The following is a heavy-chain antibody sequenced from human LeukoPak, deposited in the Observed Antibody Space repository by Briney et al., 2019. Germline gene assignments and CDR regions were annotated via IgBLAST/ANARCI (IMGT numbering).Heavy chain of an antibody. D-gene: IGHD3-10*01. V-gene: IGHV3-30*02. CDR3: ARDPQLLWFGEYFGHFDY. Sequence: GGSLRLSCAASGFIFSHYGMHWVRQAPGKGLEWVAVIQNDASTENFADSVKGRFTISRDNSKNTLYLQMNSLRVEDAAVYYCARDPQLLWFGEYFGHFDYWGQGTLVTVSS. CDR1: GFIFSHYG. CDR2: IQNDASTE. J-gene: IGHJ4*02.